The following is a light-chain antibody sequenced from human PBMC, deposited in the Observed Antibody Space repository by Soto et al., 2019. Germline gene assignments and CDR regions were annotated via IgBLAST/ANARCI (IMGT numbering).Light chain of an antibody. V-gene: IGLV2-14*03. J-gene: IGLJ1*01. CDR2: DVS. Sequence: QPASVSGSPGQSVTISCAGTSSDVGGYNFASWYQQHPGKAPQLMIYDVSSRPSGVSNRFSGSKSGNTASLTISGLQAEDEADYYCSSYTSSYTYVFGTGAKLTVL. CDR3: SSYTSSYTYV. CDR1: SSDVGGYNF.